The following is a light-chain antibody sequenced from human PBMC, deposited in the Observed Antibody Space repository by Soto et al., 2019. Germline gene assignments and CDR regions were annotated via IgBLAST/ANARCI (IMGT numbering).Light chain of an antibody. CDR3: QSYDSSLSGYV. Sequence: QSVLTQPPSVSGAPGQRVTISCTGSSSSIGAGYDVHWYQQLPGTAPKLLIYGNSNRPSGVPDRFSGSKSGTSASLVITGLQAEDEADYYCQSYDSSLSGYVFGTGTKVTVL. CDR2: GNS. V-gene: IGLV1-40*01. J-gene: IGLJ1*01. CDR1: SSSIGAGYD.